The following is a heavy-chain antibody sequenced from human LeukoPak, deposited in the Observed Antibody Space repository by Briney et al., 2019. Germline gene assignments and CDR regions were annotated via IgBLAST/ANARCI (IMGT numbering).Heavy chain of an antibody. CDR3: ATLRNPFDAFDI. D-gene: IGHD1-14*01. V-gene: IGHV1-46*01. J-gene: IGHJ3*02. CDR2: INPSGGST. Sequence: ASVKVSCKASGYTFTSYYMHWVRQAPGQGLEWMGIINPSGGSTSYAQKFQGRVTMTRDMSTSTVYMELSSLRSEDTAVYYCATLRNPFDAFDIWGQGTMVTVSS. CDR1: GYTFTSYY.